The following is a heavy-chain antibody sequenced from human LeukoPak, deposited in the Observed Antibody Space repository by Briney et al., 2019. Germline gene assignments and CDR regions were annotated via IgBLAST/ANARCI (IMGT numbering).Heavy chain of an antibody. CDR2: IYYSGST. Sequence: SETLSLTCTVSGGSISSNYWIWLRQPPGEGLEWIGNIYYSGSTNYNPSLKSRATISVDTSKNQFSLKLSSVTAADTAVYYCARDYYDSSGYYDYGGQGSLVTVSA. J-gene: IGHJ4*02. D-gene: IGHD3-22*01. CDR1: GGSISSNY. V-gene: IGHV4-59*01. CDR3: ARDYYDSSGYYDY.